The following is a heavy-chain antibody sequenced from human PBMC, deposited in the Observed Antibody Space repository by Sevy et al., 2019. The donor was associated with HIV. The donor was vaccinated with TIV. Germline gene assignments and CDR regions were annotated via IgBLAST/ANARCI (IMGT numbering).Heavy chain of an antibody. CDR2: IWYDGSNK. CDR1: GFTFSSYG. CDR3: AREYYDFWSGYHYYYYYGMDV. Sequence: GGSLRLSCAASGFTFSSYGMHWVRQAPGKGLEWVAVIWYDGSNKYYADSVKGRFTISRDNSKNTLYRQMNSLRAEDTAVYYCAREYYDFWSGYHYYYYYGMDVWGQGTTVTVSS. J-gene: IGHJ6*02. V-gene: IGHV3-33*01. D-gene: IGHD3-3*01.